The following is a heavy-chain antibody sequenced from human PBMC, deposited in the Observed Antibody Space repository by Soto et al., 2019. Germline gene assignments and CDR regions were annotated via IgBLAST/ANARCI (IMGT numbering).Heavy chain of an antibody. J-gene: IGHJ4*02. V-gene: IGHV3-23*03. CDR2: VCNANVST. CDR3: ARDRSSWYDHPPDF. Sequence: EVKLLESGGGLAQPGGSLRLSCAASGFHFSSHAMSWLRQAPGRGLEWVSAVCNANVSTYYADSVKGRFTISRDNSRNTVYLQMSGLRVEDTAIYYCARDRSSWYDHPPDFWGQGALVTVSS. D-gene: IGHD6-13*01. CDR1: GFHFSSHA.